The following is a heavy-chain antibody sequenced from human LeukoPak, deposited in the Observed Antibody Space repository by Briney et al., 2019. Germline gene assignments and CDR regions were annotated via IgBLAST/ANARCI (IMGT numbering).Heavy chain of an antibody. V-gene: IGHV4-59*01. J-gene: IGHJ3*02. CDR2: IYYSGST. D-gene: IGHD6-13*01. CDR3: ARVRRIAAAGWAFDI. Sequence: SETLSLICTVSGGSISSYYWSWSRQPPGKGLEWIGYIYYSGSTNYNPSLKSRVTISVDTSKNQFSLKLSSVTAADTAVYYCARVRRIAAAGWAFDIWGQGTMVTVSS. CDR1: GGSISSYY.